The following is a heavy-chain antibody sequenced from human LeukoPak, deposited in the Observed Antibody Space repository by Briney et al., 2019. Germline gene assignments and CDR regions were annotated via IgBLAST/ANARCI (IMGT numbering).Heavy chain of an antibody. CDR2: ISSSSSYI. CDR1: GFTFSSYS. J-gene: IGHJ4*02. CDR3: AREISGSGYDHRFDY. D-gene: IGHD3-22*01. V-gene: IGHV3-21*01. Sequence: GGSLRLSCAASGFTFSSYSMNWVRQAPGKGLEWVSSISSSSSYIYYADSVKGRFTISRDNAKNSLYLQMNSLRAEDTAVYYCAREISGSGYDHRFDYWGQGTLVTVSS.